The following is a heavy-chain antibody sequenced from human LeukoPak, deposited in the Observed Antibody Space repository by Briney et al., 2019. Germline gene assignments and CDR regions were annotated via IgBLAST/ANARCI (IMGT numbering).Heavy chain of an antibody. CDR1: GFIFSSYS. CDR3: ARDSSWAFDY. V-gene: IGHV3-48*02. Sequence: GGSLRLSCAASGFIFSSYSMNWVRQAPGKGLEWVSYINSRSGIVSYADSVKGRFTISTDNAKNLLYLQMNSLRDDDTAVYYCARDSSWAFDYWGQGTQVTVSS. D-gene: IGHD3-16*01. CDR2: INSRSGIV. J-gene: IGHJ4*02.